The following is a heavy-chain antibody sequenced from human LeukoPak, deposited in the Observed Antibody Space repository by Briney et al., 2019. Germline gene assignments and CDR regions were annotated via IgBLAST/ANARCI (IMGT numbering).Heavy chain of an antibody. CDR2: SRRKSMSYTT. D-gene: IGHD3-16*01. CDR1: GLTLSDHI. J-gene: IGHJ6*02. V-gene: IGHV3-72*01. CDR3: ARVNTNYYVPVNYGMDV. Sequence: GGSLRLSCTASGLTLSDHIIDWVRQAPGKGLEWVGRSRRKSMSYTTEYAASVKGRFTLSRDDSQNSLYLQMNSLETEDTAVYYCARVNTNYYVPVNYGMDVWGQGTTVTVSS.